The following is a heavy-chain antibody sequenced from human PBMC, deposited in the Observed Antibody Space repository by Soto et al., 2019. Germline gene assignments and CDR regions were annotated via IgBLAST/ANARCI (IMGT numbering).Heavy chain of an antibody. Sequence: ASVKVSCKASGYTFTSYGISWVRQAPGQGLEWMGWISAYNGNTNYVQKLQGRVTMTTDTSTSTAYMELRSLRSDDTAVYYCARDPTIFGVVIPHFFDYWGQGTLVTVSS. CDR1: GYTFTSYG. CDR3: ARDPTIFGVVIPHFFDY. J-gene: IGHJ4*02. V-gene: IGHV1-18*01. CDR2: ISAYNGNT. D-gene: IGHD3-3*01.